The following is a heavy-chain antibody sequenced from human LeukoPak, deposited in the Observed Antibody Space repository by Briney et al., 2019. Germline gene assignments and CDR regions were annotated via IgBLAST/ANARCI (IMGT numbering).Heavy chain of an antibody. Sequence: SETLSLTCTVSGGSISSSSYYWGWIRQPPGKGLEWIGSTYYSGSTYYNPSLKSRVTISVDTSKNQFSLKLSSVTAADTAVYYCAREAPRGGSFFDPWGQGTLVTVSS. CDR3: AREAPRGGSFFDP. J-gene: IGHJ5*02. V-gene: IGHV4-39*02. D-gene: IGHD1-26*01. CDR2: TYYSGST. CDR1: GGSISSSSYY.